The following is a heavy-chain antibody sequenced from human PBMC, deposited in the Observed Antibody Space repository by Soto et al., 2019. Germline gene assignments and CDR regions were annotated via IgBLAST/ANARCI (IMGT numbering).Heavy chain of an antibody. J-gene: IGHJ3*02. CDR1: GFTFSVFY. Sequence: PRPSGGSTGFTFSVFYMSLIRPAPGKRLEWVAYISSRGSTTYYADSVQGRFTISRDNSKPSLYLQMNRLRAEEPAVYACAIYCNSTSFYSRTHAVDMCGRGTLGTVSA. CDR3: AIYCNSTSFYSRTHAVDM. CDR2: ISSRGSTT. V-gene: IGHV3-11*01. D-gene: IGHD2-2*01.